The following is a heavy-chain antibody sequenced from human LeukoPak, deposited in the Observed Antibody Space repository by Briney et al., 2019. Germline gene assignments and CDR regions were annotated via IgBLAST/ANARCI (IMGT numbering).Heavy chain of an antibody. Sequence: GGSLRLSCAASGNYWMHWVRQVPGKGLVWVSHINSDGSWTSYADSVKGRFTISKDNAKNTVYLQMNSLRAEDTAVYYCVGFYETYWGRGTLVTVSS. V-gene: IGHV3-74*01. J-gene: IGHJ4*02. CDR3: VGFYETY. CDR1: GNYW. CDR2: INSDGSWT. D-gene: IGHD2/OR15-2a*01.